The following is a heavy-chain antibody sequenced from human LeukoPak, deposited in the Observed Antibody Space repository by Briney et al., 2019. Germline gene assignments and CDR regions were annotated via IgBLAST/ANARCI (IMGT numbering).Heavy chain of an antibody. CDR1: GFTFSSYS. D-gene: IGHD3-3*01. V-gene: IGHV3-21*01. CDR3: ARGLTYYDFWSGYFTPDGMDV. CDR2: ISSSSSYI. Sequence: GGSLRPSCAASGFTFSSYSMNWVRQAPGKGLEWVSSISSSSSYIYYADSVKGRFTISRDNAKNSLYLQMNSLRAEDTAVYYCARGLTYYDFWSGYFTPDGMDVWGQGTTVTVSS. J-gene: IGHJ6*02.